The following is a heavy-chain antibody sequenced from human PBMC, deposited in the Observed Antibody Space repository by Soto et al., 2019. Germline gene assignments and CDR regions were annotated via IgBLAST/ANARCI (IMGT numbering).Heavy chain of an antibody. CDR2: IYYSGGT. CDR1: GGSISNYY. CDR3: MLGSGWKDFDY. Sequence: SETLSLTCTVSGGSISNYYWSWIRQPPGKGLEWIGYIYYSGGTNYNPSLRSRVTISVDTSKNQFSLKLSSVTAADTAVYYCMLGSGWKDFDYWGQGTLVTVSS. D-gene: IGHD3-22*01. J-gene: IGHJ4*02. V-gene: IGHV4-59*08.